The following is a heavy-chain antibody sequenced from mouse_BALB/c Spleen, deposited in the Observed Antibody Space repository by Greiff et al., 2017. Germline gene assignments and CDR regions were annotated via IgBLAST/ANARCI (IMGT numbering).Heavy chain of an antibody. CDR1: GFNIKDTY. D-gene: IGHD2-1*01. V-gene: IGHV14-3*02. CDR2: IDPANGNT. CDR3: ARGYGSYYYAMDY. J-gene: IGHJ4*01. Sequence: EVQRVESGAELVKPGASVKLSCTASGFNIKDTYMHWVKQRPEQGLEWIGRIDPANGNTKYDPKFQGKATITADTSSNTAYLQLSSLTSEDTAVYYCARGYGSYYYAMDYWGQGTSVTVSS.